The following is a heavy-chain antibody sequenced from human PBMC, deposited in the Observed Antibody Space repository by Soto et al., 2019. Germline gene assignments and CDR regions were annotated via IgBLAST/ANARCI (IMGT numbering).Heavy chain of an antibody. D-gene: IGHD4-4*01. CDR1: GFPFSSYW. J-gene: IGHJ4*01. V-gene: IGHV3-74*01. CDR2: INSDGSST. CDR3: ATDARSFYSNFDY. Sequence: GGSLRLSCAASGFPFSSYWMHWVRQAPGKGLVWVSRINSDGSSTSYADSVKGRFTISRGNAKNTQYLQMNSLRAEDTTVYYFATDARSFYSNFDYWSHGTLVTVSS.